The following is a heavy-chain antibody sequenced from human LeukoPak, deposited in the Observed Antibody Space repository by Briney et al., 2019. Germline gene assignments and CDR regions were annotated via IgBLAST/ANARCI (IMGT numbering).Heavy chain of an antibody. J-gene: IGHJ4*02. CDR3: AKDRGWQYADYDTVAVER. V-gene: IGHV1-69*04. Sequence: GASVKVSCKASGGTFSSYAISWVRQAPGQGLEWMGRIIPILGIANYAQKFQVRVTITADKSTCTAYMELSSLRSDDTAVYYCAKDRGWQYADYDTVAVERWGQGTLVTVSS. D-gene: IGHD4-17*01. CDR1: GGTFSSYA. CDR2: IIPILGIA.